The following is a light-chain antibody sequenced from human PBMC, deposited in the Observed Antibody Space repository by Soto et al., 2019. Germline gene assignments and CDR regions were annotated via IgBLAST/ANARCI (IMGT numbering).Light chain of an antibody. J-gene: IGKJ1*01. CDR3: QQYGRSPRT. CDR2: GAS. Sequence: EIVLTQSPGTLSLSPGERATLSCRASQSVSSSYLAWYQQKPGQAPRLLIYGASSRATGIPDRFSGSGSGTDFTLNISRLEPEDFEVYYCQQYGRSPRTFGQGTKVDIK. CDR1: QSVSSSY. V-gene: IGKV3-20*01.